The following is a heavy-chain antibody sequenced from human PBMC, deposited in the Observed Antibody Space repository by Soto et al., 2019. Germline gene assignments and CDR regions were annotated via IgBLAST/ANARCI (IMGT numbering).Heavy chain of an antibody. CDR2: ISGSGGST. J-gene: IGHJ4*02. CDR3: AKGKGLLLWFGELLDGYFDY. D-gene: IGHD3-10*01. Sequence: PGGSLRLSCAASGFTFSSYAMSWVRQAPGKGLEWVSAISGSGGSTYYTDSVKGRLTISRDNSKNTLYLQMNSLRAEDTAVYYCAKGKGLLLWFGELLDGYFDYWGQGTLVTVSS. CDR1: GFTFSSYA. V-gene: IGHV3-23*01.